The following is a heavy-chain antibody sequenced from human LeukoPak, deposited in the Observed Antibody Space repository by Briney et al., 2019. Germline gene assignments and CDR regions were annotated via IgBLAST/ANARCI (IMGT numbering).Heavy chain of an antibody. CDR1: GYTFTSYG. CDR2: ISVYNGNT. CDR3: ARALDTPTNDY. D-gene: IGHD5-18*01. V-gene: IGHV1-18*01. J-gene: IGHJ4*02. Sequence: GASVKVSCKASGYTFTSYGINWVRQAPGQGLDWMGWISVYNGNTLYVQRLQGRVTMPTDTTTSTANIDLRSLRSDDTAVYYCARALDTPTNDYWGQGTLVTVSS.